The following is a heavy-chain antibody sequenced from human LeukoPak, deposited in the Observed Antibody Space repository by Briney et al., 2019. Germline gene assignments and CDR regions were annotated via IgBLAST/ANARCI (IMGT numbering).Heavy chain of an antibody. D-gene: IGHD6-19*01. V-gene: IGHV4-34*01. J-gene: IGHJ6*03. Sequence: SETLSLTCAVYGGSFSGYYWSWIRQPPGKGLEWIGEINHSGSTNYNPSLKSRVTISVDTSKNQFSLKLSSVTAADTAVYYCAKDRFLAVDYMDVWGKGTTVTISS. CDR2: INHSGST. CDR3: AKDRFLAVDYMDV. CDR1: GGSFSGYY.